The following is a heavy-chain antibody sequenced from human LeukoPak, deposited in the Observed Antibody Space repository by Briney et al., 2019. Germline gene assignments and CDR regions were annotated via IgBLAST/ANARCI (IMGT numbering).Heavy chain of an antibody. CDR1: GFTFSTYW. CDR2: IKEDGSEK. D-gene: IGHD2-8*01. J-gene: IGHJ4*02. V-gene: IGHV3-7*02. Sequence: GGSLRLSCSASGFTFSTYWMSWVRQAPGKGLEWVANIKEDGSEKNYADSVKGRFTISRDNAKNSLYLQMNSLRAEDTAVYYCAKWDFDYWGQGTLVTVSS. CDR3: AKWDFDY.